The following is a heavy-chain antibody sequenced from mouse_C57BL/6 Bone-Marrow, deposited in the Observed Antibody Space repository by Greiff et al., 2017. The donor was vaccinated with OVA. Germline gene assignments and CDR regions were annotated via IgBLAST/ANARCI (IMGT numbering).Heavy chain of an antibody. CDR3: TREPLVANGGFDY. V-gene: IGHV1-15*01. D-gene: IGHD1-1*01. CDR2: IDPETGGT. Sequence: QVQLQQSGAELVRPGASVTLSCKASGYTFTDYEMHWVKQTPVHGLEWIGAIDPETGGTAYTQKFKGKAILTADKSSSTAYMELRSLTSEDSAVYYCTREPLVANGGFDYGGQGNTLTVTA. CDR1: GYTFTDYE. J-gene: IGHJ2*01.